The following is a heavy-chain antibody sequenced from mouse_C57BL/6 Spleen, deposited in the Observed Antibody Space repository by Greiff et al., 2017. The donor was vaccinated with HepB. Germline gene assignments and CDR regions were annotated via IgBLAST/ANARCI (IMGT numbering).Heavy chain of an antibody. D-gene: IGHD1-2*01. J-gene: IGHJ1*03. CDR2: INPGSGGT. Sequence: VQLQESGAELVRPGTSVKVSCKASGYAFTNYLIEWVKQRPGQGLEWIGVINPGSGGTNYNEKFKGKATLTADKSSSTAYMQLSSLTSEDSAVYFGARRKTTAWYFDVWGTGTTVTVSS. CDR3: ARRKTTAWYFDV. V-gene: IGHV1-54*01. CDR1: GYAFTNYL.